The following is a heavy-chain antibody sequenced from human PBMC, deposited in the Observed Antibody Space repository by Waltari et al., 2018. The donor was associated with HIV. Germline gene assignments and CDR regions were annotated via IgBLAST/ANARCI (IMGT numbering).Heavy chain of an antibody. J-gene: IGHJ4*02. Sequence: QIHMVQSAAEVKKPGASIKVSCETSGYPFTSFGIAWVRQAPGRGLEWLGWITPNNGHTEYKKIFRGRGTLTTDTSTATAYMELTGLTSDDTAVYYCARDRVKFLGITRYFDQWGQGTLVTVSS. CDR1: GYPFTSFG. CDR2: ITPNNGHT. CDR3: ARDRVKFLGITRYFDQ. V-gene: IGHV1-18*01. D-gene: IGHD3-3*01.